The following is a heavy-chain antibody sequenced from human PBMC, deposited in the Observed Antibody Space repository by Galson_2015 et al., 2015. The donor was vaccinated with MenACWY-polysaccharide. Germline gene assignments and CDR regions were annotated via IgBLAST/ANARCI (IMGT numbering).Heavy chain of an antibody. V-gene: IGHV1-18*01. CDR3: ARDSRCSCTACQTTCYVRATFDL. CDR2: ISVHNNDT. CDR1: GYTFTSYG. D-gene: IGHD2-2*01. Sequence: SCKASGYTFTSYGLNWVRQAPRQGLEWMGWISVHNNDTNYAHKFQGRVIMTTDTSTRTAYMELRGLRSDDTAVYYCARDSRCSCTACQTTCYVRATFDLWGQGTLVTGPS. J-gene: IGHJ3*01.